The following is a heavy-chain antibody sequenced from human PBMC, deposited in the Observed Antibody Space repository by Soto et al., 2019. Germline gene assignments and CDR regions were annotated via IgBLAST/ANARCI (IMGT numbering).Heavy chain of an antibody. V-gene: IGHV4-59*01. D-gene: IGHD3-16*01. CDR2: IYYSGST. CDR1: GGSISSYY. Sequence: NPSETLSLTCTVSGGSISSYYWSWIRQPPGKGLEWIGYIYYSGSTNYNPSLKSRVTISVDTSKNQFSLKLSSVTAADTAVYYCARASYATFDYWGQGTLVTVSS. J-gene: IGHJ4*02. CDR3: ARASYATFDY.